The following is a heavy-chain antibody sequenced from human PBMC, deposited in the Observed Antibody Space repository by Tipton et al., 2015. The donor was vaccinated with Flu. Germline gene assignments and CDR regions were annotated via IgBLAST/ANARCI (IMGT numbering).Heavy chain of an antibody. Sequence: TLSLTCTVSGASMRSYYWSWIRQPPGKGLEWIGNIFRTGSTYHNPSLKSRVTMSVDTSKNQFSLKVFSVTAADTAVYYCARRDYSNYVSDPKSWFDPWGQGILVTVSS. V-gene: IGHV4-4*09. CDR3: ARRDYSNYVSDPKSWFDP. CDR1: GASMRSYY. J-gene: IGHJ5*02. D-gene: IGHD4-11*01. CDR2: IFRTGST.